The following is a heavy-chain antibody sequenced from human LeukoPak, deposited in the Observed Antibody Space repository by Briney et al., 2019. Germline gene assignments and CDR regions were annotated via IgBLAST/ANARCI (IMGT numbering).Heavy chain of an antibody. CDR2: ISGSGGST. J-gene: IGHJ4*02. CDR1: GFTFSSYA. CDR3: AKDSGWLQLMGYFDY. D-gene: IGHD5-24*01. Sequence: GGSLRLSCAASGFTFSSYAMSWVRQAPGKGLEWVSAISGSGGSTYYADSVKGRFTISRDNSKNTLYLQMNSPRAEDTAVYYCAKDSGWLQLMGYFDYWGQGTLVTVSS. V-gene: IGHV3-23*01.